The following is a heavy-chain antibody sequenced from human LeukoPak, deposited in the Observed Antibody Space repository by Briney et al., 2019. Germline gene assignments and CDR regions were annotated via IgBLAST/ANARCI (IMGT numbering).Heavy chain of an antibody. D-gene: IGHD3-10*01. V-gene: IGHV3-21*01. CDR1: GFTFSSYG. CDR2: ISSSSSYI. Sequence: GGSLRLSCAASGFTFSSYGMHWVRQAPGKGLEWVSSISSSSSYIYYADSVKGRFTISRDNAKNSLYLQMNSLRAEDTAVYYCAKILWLDAFDIWGQGTMVTVSS. J-gene: IGHJ3*02. CDR3: AKILWLDAFDI.